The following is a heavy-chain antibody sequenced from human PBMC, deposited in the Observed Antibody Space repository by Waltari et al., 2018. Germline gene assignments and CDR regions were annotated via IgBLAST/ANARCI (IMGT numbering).Heavy chain of an antibody. CDR2: IRCSGGRT. CDR1: GFTFSSYA. CDR3: AKDRPSIAVAEPDAFDI. D-gene: IGHD6-19*01. Sequence: EVQLVESGGGLVQPGGSLRLSCAASGFTFSSYAMRWVRQAPGRGLEWVSAIRCSGGRTYEPDPGKVRFTISRGNSKNTLYLQMNSLRAEDTAVYYCAKDRPSIAVAEPDAFDIWGQGTMVTVSS. V-gene: IGHV3-23*04. J-gene: IGHJ3*02.